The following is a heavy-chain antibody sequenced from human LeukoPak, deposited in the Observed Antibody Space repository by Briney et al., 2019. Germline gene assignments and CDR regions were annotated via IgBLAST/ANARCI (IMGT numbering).Heavy chain of an antibody. CDR3: AKSTQYSSGSFDY. CDR2: ISGSGGST. CDR1: GFTFSRYG. J-gene: IGHJ4*02. Sequence: GGSLRLSCAASGFTFSRYGMSWARQAPGKGLEWISDISGSGGSTYYADSVKGWFTISRDNSKNTVYLQMNSLRAEDTAVYYCAKSTQYSSGSFDYWGQGTLATVSS. V-gene: IGHV3-23*01. D-gene: IGHD6-19*01.